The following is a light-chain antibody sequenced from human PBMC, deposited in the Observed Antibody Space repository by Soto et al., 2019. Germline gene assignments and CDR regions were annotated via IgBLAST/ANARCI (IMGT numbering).Light chain of an antibody. CDR3: QQRSDWPRT. V-gene: IGKV3-11*01. Sequence: EIVLTQSPATLSLSPGERATLSCRASQSLSSYLAWYQQKPGQAPRLLINDASNRATGIPARFSGSGSGTDFTLTISSLEPEDFAVYYCQQRSDWPRTFGQGTILEIK. CDR1: QSLSSY. CDR2: DAS. J-gene: IGKJ2*01.